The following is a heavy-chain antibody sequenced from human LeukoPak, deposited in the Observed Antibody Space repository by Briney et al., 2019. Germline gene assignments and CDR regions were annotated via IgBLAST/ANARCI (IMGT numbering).Heavy chain of an antibody. V-gene: IGHV3-38-3*01. Sequence: GGSLRLSCAASGLTVSSNEMSWVRQAPGKGLEWVSSISGGSTYYADSRKGRFTISRDNAKNSLYLQMNSLRAEDTAVYYCARSKGIVGATGYFDYWGQGTLVTVSS. CDR3: ARSKGIVGATGYFDY. J-gene: IGHJ4*02. CDR2: ISGGST. D-gene: IGHD1-26*01. CDR1: GLTVSSNE.